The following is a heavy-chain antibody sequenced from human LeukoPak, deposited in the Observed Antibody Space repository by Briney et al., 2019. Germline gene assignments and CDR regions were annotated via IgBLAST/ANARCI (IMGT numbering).Heavy chain of an antibody. CDR1: GFPFSSNA. J-gene: IGHJ4*02. Sequence: GGSLRLSFAASGFPFSSNAMHWVRQAPAKGLEWVAVISYDGTNKYHADSVKGRFTISRDNSRNTLYLQMNSMRTEDTAVYYCAKTRRISGTYRDSFDYWGQGTLVTVSS. V-gene: IGHV3-30-3*02. D-gene: IGHD1-7*01. CDR3: AKTRRISGTYRDSFDY. CDR2: ISYDGTNK.